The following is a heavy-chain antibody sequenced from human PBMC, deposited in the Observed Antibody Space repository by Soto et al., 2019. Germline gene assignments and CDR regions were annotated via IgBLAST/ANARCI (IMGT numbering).Heavy chain of an antibody. CDR3: AREPITMVRGAILGYGMDV. D-gene: IGHD3-10*01. CDR1: GGSISSYY. Sequence: PSETLSLTCTVSGGSISSYYWSWIRQPPGKGLEWIGYIYYSGSTNYNPSLKSRVTISVDTSKNQFSLKLSSVTAADTAVYYCAREPITMVRGAILGYGMDVWGQGTTVTVSS. V-gene: IGHV4-59*01. CDR2: IYYSGST. J-gene: IGHJ6*02.